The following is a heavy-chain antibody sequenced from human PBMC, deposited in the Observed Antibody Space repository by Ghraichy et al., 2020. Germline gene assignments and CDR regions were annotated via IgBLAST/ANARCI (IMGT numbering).Heavy chain of an antibody. Sequence: GGSLRLSCAASAFTFSDYHMNWIRQAPGKGLEWVSYISSSGSTIYYADSVKGRFTISRDNAKNSLSLQMNSLTAEDTAVYYCARLRRGGGTWSFEYWGQGALVTVSS. V-gene: IGHV3-11*01. D-gene: IGHD1-1*01. CDR1: AFTFSDYH. CDR2: ISSSGSTI. CDR3: ARLRRGGGTWSFEY. J-gene: IGHJ4*02.